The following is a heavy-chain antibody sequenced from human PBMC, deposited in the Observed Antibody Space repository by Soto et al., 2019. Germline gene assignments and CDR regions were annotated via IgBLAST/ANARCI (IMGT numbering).Heavy chain of an antibody. CDR1: GYTFTSYY. J-gene: IGHJ4*02. CDR2: INPSGGST. D-gene: IGHD3-9*01. V-gene: IGHV1-46*03. CDR3: VKSILRYFAPRSPLRY. Sequence: ASVKVSCKASGYTFTSYYMHWVRQAPGQGLEWKGIINPSGGSTSYAQKFQGRVTMTRDTSTSTVYMELSSPRSEDTAVFSFVKSILRYFAPRSPLRYWGKGTLVTVSS.